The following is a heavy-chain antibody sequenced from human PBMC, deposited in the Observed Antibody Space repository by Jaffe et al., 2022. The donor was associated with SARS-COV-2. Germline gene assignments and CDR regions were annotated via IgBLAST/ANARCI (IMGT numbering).Heavy chain of an antibody. Sequence: EVQLVESGGGLVKPGGSLRLSCAASGFTFSSYSMNWVRQAPGKGLEWVSSISSSSSYIYYADSVKGRFTISRDNAKNSLYLQMNSLRAEDTAVYYCAREASDYDFWSGYYAGQTAYYGMDVWGQGTTVTVSS. CDR1: GFTFSSYS. J-gene: IGHJ6*02. V-gene: IGHV3-21*01. CDR2: ISSSSSYI. D-gene: IGHD3-3*01. CDR3: AREASDYDFWSGYYAGQTAYYGMDV.